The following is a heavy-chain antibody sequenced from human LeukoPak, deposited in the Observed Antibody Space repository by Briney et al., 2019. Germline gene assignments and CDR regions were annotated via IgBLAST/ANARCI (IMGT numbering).Heavy chain of an antibody. D-gene: IGHD3-10*01. CDR1: GFTFSSYG. V-gene: IGHV3-30*03. Sequence: PGGSLRLSCAASGFTFSSYGMHWVRQAPGKGLEWVAVISYDGSNKYYADSVKGRFTISRDNSKNTLYLQMNSLRAEDTAVYYCAMVSDGYWGQGTLVTISS. CDR2: ISYDGSNK. J-gene: IGHJ4*02. CDR3: AMVSDGY.